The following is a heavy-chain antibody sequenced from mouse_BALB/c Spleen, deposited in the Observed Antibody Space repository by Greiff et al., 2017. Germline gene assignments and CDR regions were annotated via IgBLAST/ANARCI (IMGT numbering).Heavy chain of an antibody. CDR1: GFSLSTYGMG. V-gene: IGHV8-8*01. J-gene: IGHJ4*01. D-gene: IGHD1-1*01. CDR3: ARMGAITTFSMDY. CDR2: IWWDDDK. Sequence: QVTLKESGPGILQPSQTLSLTCYFSGFSLSTYGMGVGWIRQPSGKGLEWLAHIWWDDDKYYNTALKSGLTIAKDTSKNQVFLKIASVDTADTATYYCARMGAITTFSMDYWGQGTSVTVSS.